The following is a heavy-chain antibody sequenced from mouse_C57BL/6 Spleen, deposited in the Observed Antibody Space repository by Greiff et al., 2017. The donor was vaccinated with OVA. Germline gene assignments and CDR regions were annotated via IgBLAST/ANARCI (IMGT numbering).Heavy chain of an antibody. CDR3: ARYAITTVLGYFDY. Sequence: EVQLVESGGGLVQPGGSLSLSCAASGFTFTDYYMSWVRQPPGKALEWLGFIRNKANGYTTEYSASVKGRFTISRDNSQSILYLQMNALRAEDSATYYCARYAITTVLGYFDYWGQGTTLTVSS. D-gene: IGHD1-1*01. V-gene: IGHV7-3*01. CDR1: GFTFTDYY. J-gene: IGHJ2*01. CDR2: IRNKANGYTT.